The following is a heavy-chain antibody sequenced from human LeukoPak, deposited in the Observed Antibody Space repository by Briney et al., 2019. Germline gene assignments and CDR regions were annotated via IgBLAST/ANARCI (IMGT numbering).Heavy chain of an antibody. J-gene: IGHJ6*02. CDR3: ARGGGYYYGMDV. V-gene: IGHV4-34*01. Sequence: GSLRLSCAASGFTFSDAWMTWVRQPPGKGLEWIGEINHSGSTNYNPSLKSRVTISVDTSKNQFSLKLSSVTAADTAVYYCARGGGYYYGMDVWGQGTTVTVSS. D-gene: IGHD2-15*01. CDR2: INHSGST. CDR1: GFTFSDAW.